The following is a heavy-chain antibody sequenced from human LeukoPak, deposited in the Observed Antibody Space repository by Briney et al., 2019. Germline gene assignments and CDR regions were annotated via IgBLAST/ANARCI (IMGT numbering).Heavy chain of an antibody. CDR1: GFTFSSYA. V-gene: IGHV3-23*01. CDR3: AKYESGSYLYFDY. D-gene: IGHD1-26*01. CDR2: ISGSGDST. J-gene: IGHJ4*02. Sequence: PGGSLRLSCAASGFTFSSYAMSWVRQAPGKGLEWVSAISGSGDSTYYADSVKGRFTISRDNSKNTLYLQMNSLRAEDTAVYYCAKYESGSYLYFDYWGQGTLVTVSS.